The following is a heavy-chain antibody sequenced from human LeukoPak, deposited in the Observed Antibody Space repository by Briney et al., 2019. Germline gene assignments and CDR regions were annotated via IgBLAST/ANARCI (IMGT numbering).Heavy chain of an antibody. Sequence: GGSLRLSCAASGFTFSSYSMNWVRQAPGKGLEWVSSISSSSSYIYYADSVKGRFTISRDNSKNTLYLQMNSLRAEDTAVYYCARPRSSYYYGSGSYYNYWGQGTLVTVSS. CDR3: ARPRSSYYYGSGSYYNY. CDR1: GFTFSSYS. J-gene: IGHJ4*02. D-gene: IGHD3-10*01. V-gene: IGHV3-21*01. CDR2: ISSSSSYI.